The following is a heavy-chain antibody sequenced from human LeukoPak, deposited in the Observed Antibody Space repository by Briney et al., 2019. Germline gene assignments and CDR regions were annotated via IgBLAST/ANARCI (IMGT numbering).Heavy chain of an antibody. CDR2: INHSGST. D-gene: IGHD3-22*01. CDR3: ARGPRDSSGYYRLPIDY. J-gene: IGHJ4*02. CDR1: GGSFSGYY. Sequence: SETLSLTCAVYGGSFSGYYWSWIRQPPGKGLEWTGEINHSGSTNYNPSLKSRVTISVDTSKNQFSLKLSSVTAADTAVYYCARGPRDSSGYYRLPIDYWGQGTLVTVSS. V-gene: IGHV4-34*01.